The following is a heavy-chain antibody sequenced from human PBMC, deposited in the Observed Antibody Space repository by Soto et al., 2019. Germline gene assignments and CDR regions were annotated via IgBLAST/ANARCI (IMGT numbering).Heavy chain of an antibody. V-gene: IGHV3-30*03. D-gene: IGHD6-19*01. CDR2: MSFDESNK. Sequence: GGSLRLSWAASGFTFSNYDMHWVRQAPGKSLEWVAVMSFDESNKNNADSVKVRFTISIDNSKNTLYLQMNRLRAEDTAVSYCATAWGKYSSAWTTLYGMDVWGQGTTVTVCS. CDR1: GFTFSNYD. CDR3: ATAWGKYSSAWTTLYGMDV. J-gene: IGHJ6*02.